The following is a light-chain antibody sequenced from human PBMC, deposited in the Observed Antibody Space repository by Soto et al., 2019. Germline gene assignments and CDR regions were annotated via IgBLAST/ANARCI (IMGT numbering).Light chain of an antibody. CDR2: VAS. J-gene: IGKJ4*01. CDR3: QQYNVWPLT. V-gene: IGKV3-15*01. Sequence: EIVMTQSPATLSVSPGERATLSCRASQSVSSDLAWYQQKPGQTPNLLIYVASTIATGIPARFSGSGSGTEFTLTISSLQSEDFAVYYCQQYNVWPLTFGGGTKVEFK. CDR1: QSVSSD.